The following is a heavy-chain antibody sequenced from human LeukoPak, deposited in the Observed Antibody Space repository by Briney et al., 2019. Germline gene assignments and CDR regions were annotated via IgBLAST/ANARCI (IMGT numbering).Heavy chain of an antibody. CDR3: AADYCSSTSCHQNWFDP. Sequence: ASVKVSCKASGYTFTGYYMHWVRQAPGQGLEWMGWINPNSGGTNYAQKFQGRVTMTRDTSISTAYMELSRLRSDDTAVYYCAADYCSSTSCHQNWFDPWGQGTLVTVSS. V-gene: IGHV1-2*02. CDR2: INPNSGGT. D-gene: IGHD2-2*01. CDR1: GYTFTGYY. J-gene: IGHJ5*02.